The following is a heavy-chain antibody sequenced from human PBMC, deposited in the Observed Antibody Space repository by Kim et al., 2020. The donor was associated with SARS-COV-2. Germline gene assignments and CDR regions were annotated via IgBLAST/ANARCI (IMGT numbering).Heavy chain of an antibody. V-gene: IGHV6-1*01. Sequence: SQTLSLTCAISGDSVSSNSGAWNWIRQSPSRGLEWLGRTYYRSKWYNDYAESVKSRITFSPDTSKNQFSLQLNSVTPEDTAVYFRASGWALNYWGQGTLVTVSS. CDR3: ASGWALNY. J-gene: IGHJ4*02. CDR1: GDSVSSNSGA. CDR2: TYYRSKWYN. D-gene: IGHD1-26*01.